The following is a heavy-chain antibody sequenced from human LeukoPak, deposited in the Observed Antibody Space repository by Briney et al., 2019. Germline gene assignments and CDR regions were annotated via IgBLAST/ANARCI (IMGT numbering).Heavy chain of an antibody. Sequence: SETLSLTCTVSGGSISTHYWSWIRQPSGKGLEWIGYISYIGSTNYNPSLKSRVTISVDTSKNQFSLKLSSVTAADAAVYFCARDPTTVTKGLDIWGQGTMVTVSS. D-gene: IGHD4-17*01. V-gene: IGHV4-59*11. J-gene: IGHJ3*02. CDR3: ARDPTTVTKGLDI. CDR1: GGSISTHY. CDR2: ISYIGST.